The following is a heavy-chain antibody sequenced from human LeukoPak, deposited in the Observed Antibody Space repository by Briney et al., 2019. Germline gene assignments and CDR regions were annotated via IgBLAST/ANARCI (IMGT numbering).Heavy chain of an antibody. Sequence: GSSVKVSCKASGYTFTGYYMHWVRQAPGQGLEWMGWINPNSGGTNYAQKFQGWVTMTRDTSISTAYMELSRLRSDDTAVYYCARVSRRDGYNDFDYWGQGTLVTVSS. CDR2: INPNSGGT. CDR3: ARVSRRDGYNDFDY. CDR1: GYTFTGYY. V-gene: IGHV1-2*04. J-gene: IGHJ4*02. D-gene: IGHD5-24*01.